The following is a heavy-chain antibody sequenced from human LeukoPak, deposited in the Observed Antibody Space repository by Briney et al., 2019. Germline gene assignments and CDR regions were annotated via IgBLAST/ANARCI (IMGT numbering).Heavy chain of an antibody. Sequence: SETLSLTCAVHGGSFTGYYWSWIRQPPGKGLEWIGEINHSGSTNYNPSLKSRVTISVDASKNQFSLKLTSVTAADTAMYYCARHGYCSGGSCYSAYYYYLDVWGKGTTVTVSS. V-gene: IGHV4-34*01. CDR3: ARHGYCSGGSCYSAYYYYLDV. CDR1: GGSFTGYY. CDR2: INHSGST. J-gene: IGHJ6*03. D-gene: IGHD2-15*01.